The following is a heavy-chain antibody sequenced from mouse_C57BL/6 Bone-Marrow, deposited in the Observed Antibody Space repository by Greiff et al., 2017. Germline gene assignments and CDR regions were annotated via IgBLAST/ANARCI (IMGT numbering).Heavy chain of an antibody. J-gene: IGHJ4*01. CDR2: IYPGDGDT. CDR1: GYAFSSSW. CDR3: AREDYDYVYAMDY. D-gene: IGHD2-4*01. V-gene: IGHV1-82*01. Sequence: QVQLQQSGPELVKPGASVKISCKASGYAFSSSWMNWVKQRPGKGLEWIGRIYPGDGDTNYNGKFKGKATLTADKSSSTAYMQLSSLTSEDSAVYVCAREDYDYVYAMDYWGQGTSVTVSS.